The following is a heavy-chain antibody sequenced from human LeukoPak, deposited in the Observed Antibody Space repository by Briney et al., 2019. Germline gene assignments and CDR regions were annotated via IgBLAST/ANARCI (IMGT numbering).Heavy chain of an antibody. J-gene: IGHJ5*02. CDR3: ARVPTVANWFDP. D-gene: IGHD4-23*01. CDR2: INPSRNT. Sequence: SETLSLTCAVFGGSFSGYYWNWIRQPPGKGLEWIEQINPSRNTNYNPSLKSRVTISVDTSKKQFSLKLSSVTAADTAVYYCARVPTVANWFDPWGQGTLVTVSS. V-gene: IGHV4-34*01. CDR1: GGSFSGYY.